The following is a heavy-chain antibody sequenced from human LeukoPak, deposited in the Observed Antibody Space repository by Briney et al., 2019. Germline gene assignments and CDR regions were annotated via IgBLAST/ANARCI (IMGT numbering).Heavy chain of an antibody. CDR2: INHSGST. D-gene: IGHD2-2*01. CDR1: GGSFSGYY. J-gene: IGHJ4*02. CDR3: ARGFSFSSTSCYLDY. Sequence: SETLSLTCAVYGGSFSGYYWSWIRQPPGKGLEWIGEINHSGSTKYNPSLKSRVTISVDTSKNQFSLKLSSVTAADTAVYYCARGFSFSSTSCYLDYWGQGTLVTVSS. V-gene: IGHV4-34*01.